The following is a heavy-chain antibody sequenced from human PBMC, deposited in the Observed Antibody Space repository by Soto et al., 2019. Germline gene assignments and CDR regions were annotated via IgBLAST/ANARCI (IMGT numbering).Heavy chain of an antibody. CDR1: GFTFPTSA. Sequence: SVKVSCKASGFTFPTSAIQWVRQARGQRPEWIGGIVVGSGNTNYAQKFQERVTFTRDMSTSTAYMELSSLRSEDTAVYYCAVDLAPSDPYNWFDPWGQGTLVTVSS. CDR3: AVDLAPSDPYNWFDP. CDR2: IVVGSGNT. J-gene: IGHJ5*02. V-gene: IGHV1-58*02. D-gene: IGHD3-3*02.